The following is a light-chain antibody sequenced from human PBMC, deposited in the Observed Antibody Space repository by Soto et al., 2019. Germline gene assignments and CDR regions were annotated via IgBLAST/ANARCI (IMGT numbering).Light chain of an antibody. CDR1: SSDVGGYNY. Sequence: VLTQPRSVSGSPGQSVTISCTGTSSDVGGYNYVSWYQQHPGKAPKLMIYDVSKRPSGVPDRFSGSKSGNTASLTISGLQVEDEADYYCCSYAGSYTYVFGTGTKVTVL. CDR2: DVS. CDR3: CSYAGSYTYV. V-gene: IGLV2-11*01. J-gene: IGLJ1*01.